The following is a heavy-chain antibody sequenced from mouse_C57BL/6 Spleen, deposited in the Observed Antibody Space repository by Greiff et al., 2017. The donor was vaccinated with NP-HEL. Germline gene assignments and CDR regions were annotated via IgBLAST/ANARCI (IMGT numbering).Heavy chain of an antibody. Sequence: QVQLQQPGAELVKPGASVKLSCKASGYTFTSYWLHWVKQRPGQGLEWIGMIHPNSGSTNYNEKFKSKATLTVDKSSSTAYMQLSSLTSEDSAVYYCARSHDSWFAYWGQGTLVTVSA. CDR2: IHPNSGST. CDR3: ARSHDSWFAY. V-gene: IGHV1-64*01. D-gene: IGHD2-4*01. CDR1: GYTFTSYW. J-gene: IGHJ3*01.